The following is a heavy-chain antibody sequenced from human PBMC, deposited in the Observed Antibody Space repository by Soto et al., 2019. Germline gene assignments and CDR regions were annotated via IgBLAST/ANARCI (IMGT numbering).Heavy chain of an antibody. D-gene: IGHD4-17*01. CDR1: GGTFSSYA. J-gene: IGHJ6*02. CDR3: ARDINYGGNSEYYYYYGMDV. CDR2: IIPIFGTA. Sequence: QVQLVQSGAEVKKPGSSVKVSCKASGGTFSSYAISWVRQAPGQGLEWMGGIIPIFGTANYAQKFQGRVTITADESTSTAYMELSSLRSEDTAVYYCARDINYGGNSEYYYYYGMDVWGQGTTFTVSS. V-gene: IGHV1-69*12.